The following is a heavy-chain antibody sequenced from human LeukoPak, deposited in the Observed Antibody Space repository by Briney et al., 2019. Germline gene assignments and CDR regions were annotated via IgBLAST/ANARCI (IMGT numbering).Heavy chain of an antibody. CDR3: ARDRPGHSSGWYNPPFDY. D-gene: IGHD6-19*01. V-gene: IGHV3-66*01. Sequence: GGSLRLSCAAFGFTVSSNYMSWVRQAPGKGLEWVSVIYSGGSTYYADSVKGRFTISRDNSKNTLYLQMNSLRAEDTAVYYCARDRPGHSSGWYNPPFDYWGQGTLVTVSS. CDR1: GFTVSSNY. J-gene: IGHJ4*02. CDR2: IYSGGST.